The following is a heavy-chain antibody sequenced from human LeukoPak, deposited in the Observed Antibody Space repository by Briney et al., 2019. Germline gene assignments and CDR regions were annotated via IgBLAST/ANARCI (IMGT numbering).Heavy chain of an antibody. D-gene: IGHD6-19*01. V-gene: IGHV3-23*01. Sequence: PGGSLRLSCAASGFTFSSYPMSWVRQAPGKGLEWVSGIVGSGDSTYYADSVKGRFTISRDNSKNTLYLQMSSLRAEDTAVYYCAKVGTSGSSGWYEDYWGQGTLVTVSS. CDR1: GFTFSSYP. CDR3: AKVGTSGSSGWYEDY. J-gene: IGHJ4*02. CDR2: IVGSGDST.